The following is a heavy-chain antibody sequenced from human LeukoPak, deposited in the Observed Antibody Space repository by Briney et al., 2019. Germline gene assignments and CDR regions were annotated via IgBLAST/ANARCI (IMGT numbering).Heavy chain of an antibody. V-gene: IGHV4-59*06. CDR2: IYYSGST. CDR3: ARLGYYYDSSGYPLPNYFDY. Sequence: PSETLSLTCTVSGGSISSYYWSWIRQHPGKGLEWIGYIYYSGSTYYNPSLKSRVTISVDTSKNQFSLKLSSVTAADTAVYYCARLGYYYDSSGYPLPNYFDYWGQGTLVTVSS. D-gene: IGHD3-22*01. CDR1: GGSISSYY. J-gene: IGHJ4*02.